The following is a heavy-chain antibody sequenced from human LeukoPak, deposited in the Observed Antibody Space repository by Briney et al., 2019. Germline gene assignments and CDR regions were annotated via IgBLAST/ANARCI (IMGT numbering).Heavy chain of an antibody. CDR2: ISYDGSNK. J-gene: IGHJ4*02. CDR1: GFTFSSYA. D-gene: IGHD2-21*02. CDR3: AKDITYCGGDCYPTYFDY. V-gene: IGHV3-30-3*01. Sequence: GGSLRLSCAASGFTFSSYAMHWVRQAPGKGLEWVAVISYDGSNKYYADSVKGRFTISRDNAKNSLYLQMNSLRAEDTALYYCAKDITYCGGDCYPTYFDYWGQGTLVTVSS.